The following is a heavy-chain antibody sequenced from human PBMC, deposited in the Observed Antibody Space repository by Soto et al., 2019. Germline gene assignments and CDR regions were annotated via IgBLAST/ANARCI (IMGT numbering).Heavy chain of an antibody. D-gene: IGHD1-7*01. J-gene: IGHJ4*02. V-gene: IGHV3-73*02. CDR2: IRNKANNHAT. CDR1: GFTFSDSA. CDR3: TRVELAPFDY. Sequence: EVQLVESGGALVQPGGSLKLSCAASGFTFSDSAIHWVRQASGKGLEWVGRIRNKANNHATTYSASVRGRFTISRDDSKNTAYLQMNSLQTEDTAIYFCTRVELAPFDYLGQGTLVTVSS.